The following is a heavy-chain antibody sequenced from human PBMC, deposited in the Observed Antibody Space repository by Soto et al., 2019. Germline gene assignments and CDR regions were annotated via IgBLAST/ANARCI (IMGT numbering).Heavy chain of an antibody. CDR2: VSFDGSNK. J-gene: IGHJ4*02. CDR1: GFPFSTHS. D-gene: IGHD2-2*01. CDR3: ARRAENCGGNRCHALGY. Sequence: GGSMRLSCAASGFPFSTHSMHWVRPAPGKGLECVAIVSFDGSNKYYADSVKGRVTFTRDTSASTAYMELSRLTSADTAVYYCARRAENCGGNRCHALGYWGQGTLVTVSS. V-gene: IGHV3-30-3*01.